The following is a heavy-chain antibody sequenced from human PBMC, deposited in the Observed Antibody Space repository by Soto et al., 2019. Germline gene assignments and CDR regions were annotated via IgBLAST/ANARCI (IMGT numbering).Heavy chain of an antibody. CDR1: GYTFTSYD. CDR2: MNPNSGNT. Sequence: GASVKVSCKASGYTFTSYDINWVRQATGQGLEWMGWMNPNSGNTGYAQKFQGRVTMTRNTSISTAYMELSSLRSEDTAVYYCARGGNCSGGSCYSWYYWGQGTLVTVSS. D-gene: IGHD2-15*01. V-gene: IGHV1-8*01. CDR3: ARGGNCSGGSCYSWYY. J-gene: IGHJ4*02.